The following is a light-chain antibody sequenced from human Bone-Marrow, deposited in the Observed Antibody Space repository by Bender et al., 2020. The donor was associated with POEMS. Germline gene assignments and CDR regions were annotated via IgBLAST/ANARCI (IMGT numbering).Light chain of an antibody. J-gene: IGLJ3*02. CDR3: AAWEDSLNGWV. V-gene: IGLV2-11*01. CDR2: DVT. CDR1: SSDVGGYNY. Sequence: QSALTQPRSVSGSPGQSVTISCTGTSSDVGGYNYVSWYQQHPGKAPELMIYDVTKRPSGVPDRFSGSKSGNTASLTISGLQAEDEADYYCAAWEDSLNGWVFGGGTKLTVL.